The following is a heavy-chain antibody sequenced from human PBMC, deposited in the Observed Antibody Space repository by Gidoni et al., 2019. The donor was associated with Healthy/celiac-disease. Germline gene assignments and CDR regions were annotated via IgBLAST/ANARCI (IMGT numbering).Heavy chain of an antibody. CDR2: IYWDDDK. CDR3: AHAAAAGPFFDY. V-gene: IGHV2-5*02. J-gene: IGHJ4*02. CDR1: GFSLSTRGVG. Sequence: QITLKESGPTLVKPTQTLTLTCTFSGFSLSTRGVGVGWIRQPPGKALAWLALIYWDDDKRYSPSLKSRLTITKDTSKHQVVLTMTNMDPVDTATYYCAHAAAAGPFFDYWGQGTLVTVSS. D-gene: IGHD6-13*01.